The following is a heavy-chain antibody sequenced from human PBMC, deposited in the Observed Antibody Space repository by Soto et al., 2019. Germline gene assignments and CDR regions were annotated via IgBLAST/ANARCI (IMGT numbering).Heavy chain of an antibody. J-gene: IGHJ4*02. D-gene: IGHD2-2*01. CDR2: ISWNSGSI. V-gene: IGHV3-9*01. CDR3: AKGDGIVVVPAAAFDY. CDR1: GFSFDDYA. Sequence: PGGSMRLSCAACGFSFDDYAMHWVRQAPGKGLEWVSGISWNSGSIGYADSVKGRFTISRDNAKNSLYLQMNSLRAEDTALYYCAKGDGIVVVPAAAFDYWGQGTLVTVSS.